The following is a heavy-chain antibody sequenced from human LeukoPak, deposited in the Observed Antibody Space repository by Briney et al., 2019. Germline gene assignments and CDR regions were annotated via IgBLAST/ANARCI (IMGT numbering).Heavy chain of an antibody. V-gene: IGHV4-59*01. Sequence: SETLSLTCTVSGASITSYYWSWIRQSPGKGLEWIGYIYYSGSTNYNPSLKSRATISLDTSKNLFSLKLTSVTAADTAMYYCAKSRYGSTDTNYYMDVWGKGTTVTVSS. CDR2: IYYSGST. J-gene: IGHJ6*03. CDR1: GASITSYY. D-gene: IGHD2-2*01. CDR3: AKSRYGSTDTNYYMDV.